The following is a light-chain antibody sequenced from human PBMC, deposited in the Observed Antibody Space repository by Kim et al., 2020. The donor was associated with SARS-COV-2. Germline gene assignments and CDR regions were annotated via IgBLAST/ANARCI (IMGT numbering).Light chain of an antibody. J-gene: IGLJ3*02. CDR3: AAWDDNLDGPL. Sequence: GQGVIISCSGTSSNIGNNLVNWYQLVPGTAPKLLIYSNNQRPSGVPGRFSGSKSGTSASLAISGLQSEDEADYYCAAWDDNLDGPLFGGGTQLTVL. CDR2: SNN. V-gene: IGLV1-44*01. CDR1: SSNIGNNL.